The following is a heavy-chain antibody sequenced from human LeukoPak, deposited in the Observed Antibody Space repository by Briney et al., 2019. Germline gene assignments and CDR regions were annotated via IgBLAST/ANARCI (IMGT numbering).Heavy chain of an antibody. Sequence: ASVKVSCKASGYTFSSYGIHWLRQAPGQRLEWVGRINAGSDNTEYSQKFQGRVTITRDTSASTVYMELSSLRSEDTALYYCARDLWQRIFDYWGQGTLVTVSS. CDR3: ARDLWQRIFDY. D-gene: IGHD5-12*01. CDR2: INAGSDNT. V-gene: IGHV1-3*01. CDR1: GYTFSSYG. J-gene: IGHJ4*02.